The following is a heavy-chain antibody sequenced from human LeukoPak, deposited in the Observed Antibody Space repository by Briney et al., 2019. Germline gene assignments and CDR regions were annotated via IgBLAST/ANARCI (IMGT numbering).Heavy chain of an antibody. Sequence: SETLSLTCTVSGGSISSGGYYWSWIRQHPGKGLEWIGYIYYSGSTYYNPSLKSRVTISVDTSKNQFSLKLSSVTAADTAVYYCARDRGAGTTNIPFDIWGQGTVVTVSS. CDR2: IYYSGST. CDR3: ARDRGAGTTNIPFDI. CDR1: GGSISSGGYY. D-gene: IGHD6-19*01. V-gene: IGHV4-31*03. J-gene: IGHJ3*02.